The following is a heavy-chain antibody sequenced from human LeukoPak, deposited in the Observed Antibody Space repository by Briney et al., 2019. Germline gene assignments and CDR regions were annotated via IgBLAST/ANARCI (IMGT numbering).Heavy chain of an antibody. CDR3: VRDFDRYGDFHLFDY. V-gene: IGHV3-21*01. D-gene: IGHD4-17*01. Sequence: GGSLRLSCAASGFTFSSYSMNWVRQAPGKGLEWVSSIISSSSGSSIYYADSVKGRFTISRDNAKNSLYLQMNSVRAEDTAVYYCVRDFDRYGDFHLFDYWGQGTLVTVSS. J-gene: IGHJ4*02. CDR1: GFTFSSYS. CDR2: IISSSSGSSI.